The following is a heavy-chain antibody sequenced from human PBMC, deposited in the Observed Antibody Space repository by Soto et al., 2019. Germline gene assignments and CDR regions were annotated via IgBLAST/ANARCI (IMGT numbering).Heavy chain of an antibody. CDR3: ATLIAVAGTSRYYFDY. Sequence: GASVKVSCKVSGYTLTELSMHWVRQAPGKGLEWMGGFDPEDGETIYAQKFQGRVTMTEDTSTDTAYMELSSLRSEDTAVYYCATLIAVAGTSRYYFDYWGQGTLVTSPQ. J-gene: IGHJ4*02. V-gene: IGHV1-24*01. CDR2: FDPEDGET. D-gene: IGHD6-19*01. CDR1: GYTLTELS.